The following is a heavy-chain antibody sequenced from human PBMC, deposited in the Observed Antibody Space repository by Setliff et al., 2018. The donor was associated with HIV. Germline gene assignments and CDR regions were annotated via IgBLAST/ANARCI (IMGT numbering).Heavy chain of an antibody. V-gene: IGHV3-7*01. CDR2: INQVESEK. D-gene: IGHD3-16*01. CDR3: VRGKRYAYTSGGLDV. CDR1: GFTFSSFW. J-gene: IGHJ6*02. Sequence: GGSLRLSCAASGFTFSSFWMSWVRQAPGKGLEWVANINQVESEKYYVDSVKGRFTISRDNAKNSLYLQMNSLGVEDTAIYFCVRGKRYAYTSGGLDVWGQGTRSPSP.